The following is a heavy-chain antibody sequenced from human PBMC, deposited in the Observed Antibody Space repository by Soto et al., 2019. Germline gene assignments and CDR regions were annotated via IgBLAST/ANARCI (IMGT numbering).Heavy chain of an antibody. Sequence: VASVKVSCKASGVTFSSYAISWVRQAPGQGLEWMGGIIPIFGTANYAQKFQGRDTITADESTSTAYMELSSLRSEDTAVYYCARRYRDCSGGSCYSVWGQGTLVTVSS. J-gene: IGHJ4*02. D-gene: IGHD2-15*01. CDR1: GVTFSSYA. V-gene: IGHV1-69*13. CDR3: ARRYRDCSGGSCYSV. CDR2: IIPIFGTA.